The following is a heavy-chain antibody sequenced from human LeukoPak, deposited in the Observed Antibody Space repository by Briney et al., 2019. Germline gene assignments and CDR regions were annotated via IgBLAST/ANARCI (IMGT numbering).Heavy chain of an antibody. CDR2: IYYSGST. V-gene: IGHV4-61*05. CDR3: ARHVGNSKGDYFHY. Sequence: SETLSLTCTVSGGSISSGGYYWGWFRQPPGKGLEWIGYIYYSGSTNYNPSLKSRLTISVDTSKNQLSLRLTAVTAADTAVYYCARHVGNSKGDYFHYWGQGTLVTVSS. J-gene: IGHJ4*02. CDR1: GGSISSGGYY. D-gene: IGHD2/OR15-2a*01.